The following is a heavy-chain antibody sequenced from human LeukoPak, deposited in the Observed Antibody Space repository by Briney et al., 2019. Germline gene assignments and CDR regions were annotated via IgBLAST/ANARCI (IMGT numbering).Heavy chain of an antibody. J-gene: IGHJ4*02. CDR1: GFPFRNYD. D-gene: IGHD6-13*01. V-gene: IGHV3-30*18. CDR2: ISYDGDNE. Sequence: PGGSLRLSCAASGFPFRNYDMHRVRQAPGKGLAWVALISYDGDNEYYTDSVKGRLTISRDNSKNTLSLQMNSLRPEDTAVYYCAKDKWNLGTAAALDSWGQGTLVTVSS. CDR3: AKDKWNLGTAAALDS.